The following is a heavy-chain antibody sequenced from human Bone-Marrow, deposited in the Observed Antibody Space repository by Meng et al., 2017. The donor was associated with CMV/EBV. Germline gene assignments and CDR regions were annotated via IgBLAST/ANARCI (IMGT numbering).Heavy chain of an antibody. CDR3: ARDRPLRGRSDYDETYYNYYSGMDV. J-gene: IGHJ6*02. V-gene: IGHV1-2*02. Sequence: ASVKVSCKASGYTFTGYYLHWVRQAPGQGLEWRGWISPNSGGTNYAQKFQGRVIMTSDTSINTVYMDLSRLTSDDTAVYYCARDRPLRGRSDYDETYYNYYSGMDVWGQGTTVTVSS. CDR2: ISPNSGGT. CDR1: GYTFTGYY. D-gene: IGHD5-12*01.